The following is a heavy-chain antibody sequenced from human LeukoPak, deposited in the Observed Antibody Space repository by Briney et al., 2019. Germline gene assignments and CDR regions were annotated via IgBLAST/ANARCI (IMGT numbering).Heavy chain of an antibody. D-gene: IGHD3-10*01. Sequence: GGSLRLSCAASGFTFSSYSMNWVRQAPGKGLEWVSSISSSSSYIYYADSVKGRFTISRDNAKNSLYLQMNSLRAEDTAVYYCARVGSPLGVRGDWDYWGQGTLVTVSS. CDR3: ARVGSPLGVRGDWDY. J-gene: IGHJ4*02. V-gene: IGHV3-21*01. CDR1: GFTFSSYS. CDR2: ISSSSSYI.